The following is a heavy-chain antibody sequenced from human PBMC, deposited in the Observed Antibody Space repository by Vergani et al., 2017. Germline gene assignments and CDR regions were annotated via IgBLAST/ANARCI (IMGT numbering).Heavy chain of an antibody. CDR1: GFTFPGYA. CDR2: VSGSSATQ. V-gene: IGHV3-23*01. Sequence: EVQLLESGGGLVQPGGSLRLSCEASGFTFPGYAMSWVRQAPGKGLEWVSSVSGSSATQYYADSVKGRFIISRDNSKNTLHLQRNSLRADDTAVYYCTKGSRGYTGYCFGYWGQRAMANVSS. D-gene: IGHD5-12*01. CDR3: TKGSRGYTGYCFGY. J-gene: IGHJ4*02.